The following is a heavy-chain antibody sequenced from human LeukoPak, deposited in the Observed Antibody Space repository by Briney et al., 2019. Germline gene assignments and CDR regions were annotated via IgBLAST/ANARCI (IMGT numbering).Heavy chain of an antibody. Sequence: GGSLRLSCAASGFSFSDYWMTWARQAPGKGLEWVANIKEDGSKKNYVDSVKGRFTISRDNAKNSLYLQMNSLRADDTAVYYCASFVGTRGYWGQGTLVTVSS. D-gene: IGHD7-27*01. CDR3: ASFVGTRGY. CDR2: IKEDGSKK. V-gene: IGHV3-7*03. CDR1: GFSFSDYW. J-gene: IGHJ4*02.